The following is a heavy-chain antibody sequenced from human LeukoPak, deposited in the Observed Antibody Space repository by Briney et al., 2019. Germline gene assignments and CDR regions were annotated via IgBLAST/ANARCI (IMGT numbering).Heavy chain of an antibody. D-gene: IGHD3-22*01. CDR2: IYPGDSDT. V-gene: IGHV5-51*01. CDR3: ARHRTYYYDSSAYPRGDAFDI. CDR1: GHSFTSYW. J-gene: IGHJ3*02. Sequence: GESLKISCKCSGHSFTSYWIGWVRQTPGKGLEWMGIIYPGDSDTRYSPSLQGQVTISADKSISTAYLQWSSLKASDTAMYYCARHRTYYYDSSAYPRGDAFDIWGQGTMVTVSS.